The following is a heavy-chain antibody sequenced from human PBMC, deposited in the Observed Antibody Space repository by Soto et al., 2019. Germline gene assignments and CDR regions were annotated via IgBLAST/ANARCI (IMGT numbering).Heavy chain of an antibody. J-gene: IGHJ6*02. CDR3: ARDSAPTVTTSFDYYYYGMDV. CDR2: IYYSGST. V-gene: IGHV4-59*01. Sequence: SETLSLTCTVSGGSIGSYYWSWIRQPPGKGLEWIGYIYYSGSTNYNPSLKSRVTISVDTSKNQLSLKLSSVTAADTAVYYCARDSAPTVTTSFDYYYYGMDVWGQGTTVTVSS. CDR1: GGSIGSYY. D-gene: IGHD4-17*01.